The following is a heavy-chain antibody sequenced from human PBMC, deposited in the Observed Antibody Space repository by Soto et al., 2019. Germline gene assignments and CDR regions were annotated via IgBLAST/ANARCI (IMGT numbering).Heavy chain of an antibody. J-gene: IGHJ6*02. V-gene: IGHV3-33*01. D-gene: IGHD6-6*01. CDR3: AREMYSSSSVYYYYGMDV. Sequence: QVQLVESGGGVVQPGRSLRLSCAASGFTFSSYGMHWVRQAPGKGLEWGAVIGYDGRNKYYADSVKGRFTISRDNSKNTLYLQMNSLRAEDTAVYYCAREMYSSSSVYYYYGMDVWGQGTTVTVSS. CDR1: GFTFSSYG. CDR2: IGYDGRNK.